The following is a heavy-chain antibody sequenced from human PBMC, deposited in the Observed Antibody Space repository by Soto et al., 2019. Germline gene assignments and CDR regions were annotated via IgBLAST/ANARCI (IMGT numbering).Heavy chain of an antibody. D-gene: IGHD3-16*01. V-gene: IGHV1-18*01. J-gene: IGHJ4*02. CDR3: VRWDGFFGAGGVD. CDR2: INGYNGKA. Sequence: QVQLVQSVTELRKPGASVKLSCKASGYIFTKYYIAWVRQAPGHGLERMGMINGYNGKANYGQDFRGRVIVTTDTSTNTAYMDLRSLTSDDTGVYYCVRWDGFFGAGGVDWGQGTLVTVSS. CDR1: GYIFTKYY.